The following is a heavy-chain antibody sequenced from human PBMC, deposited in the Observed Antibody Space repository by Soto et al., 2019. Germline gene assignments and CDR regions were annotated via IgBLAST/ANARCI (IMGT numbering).Heavy chain of an antibody. CDR3: ARTTVYSSSSGGAFDI. V-gene: IGHV4-4*02. J-gene: IGHJ3*02. CDR1: GGSISSSNW. Sequence: QVQLQESGPGLVKPSGTLSLTCAVSGGSISSSNWWSWVRQPPGKGLEWIGEIYHSGSTNYNPSLKSQVTISVGTSKSPFPLKVSSVTAADTAVYYCARTTVYSSSSGGAFDIWGQGTMVTVSS. D-gene: IGHD6-6*01. CDR2: IYHSGST.